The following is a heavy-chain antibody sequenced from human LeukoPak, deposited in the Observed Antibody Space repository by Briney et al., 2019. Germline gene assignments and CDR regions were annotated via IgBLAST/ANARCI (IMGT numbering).Heavy chain of an antibody. Sequence: SETLSLTCAVYGGSFSDYYWTWIRQPPGKGLEWIGSIYYSGSTYYNPSLKSRVTISVDTSKNQFSLKLSSVTAADTAVYYCARAGSSTSPLPDYWGQGTLVTVSS. CDR3: ARAGSSTSPLPDY. CDR1: GGSFSDYY. CDR2: IYYSGST. D-gene: IGHD2-2*01. V-gene: IGHV4-34*01. J-gene: IGHJ4*02.